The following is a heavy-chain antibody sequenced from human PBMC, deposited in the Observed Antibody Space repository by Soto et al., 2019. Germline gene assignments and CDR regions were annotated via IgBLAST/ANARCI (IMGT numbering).Heavy chain of an antibody. Sequence: PSEPLSLPCTVAGGSISSNYWSWIRQPPGKGLEWIGYIFHSGSTTYNPSLKSRVTMSVDTSKNQFSLNLSSVTAADTAMYYCGRALGGGSYTYYGMDVWGHGTTVTVSS. CDR3: GRALGGGSYTYYGMDV. CDR1: GGSISSNY. CDR2: IFHSGST. V-gene: IGHV4-59*01. J-gene: IGHJ6*02. D-gene: IGHD1-26*01.